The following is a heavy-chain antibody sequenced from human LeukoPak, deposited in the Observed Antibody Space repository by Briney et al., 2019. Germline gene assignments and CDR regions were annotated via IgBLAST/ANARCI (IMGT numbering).Heavy chain of an antibody. J-gene: IGHJ3*02. CDR3: ARDTTGEDAFDI. CDR2: IIPIFGTA. Sequence: SVKVSCKASGGTFSSYAISWVRQAPGQGLEWMGGIIPIFGTANYAQKFQGRVTITADESTSTAYMELSSLRSEDTAVYYCARDTTGEDAFDIWGQGTMVTVSS. V-gene: IGHV1-69*13. CDR1: GGTFSSYA. D-gene: IGHD1-1*01.